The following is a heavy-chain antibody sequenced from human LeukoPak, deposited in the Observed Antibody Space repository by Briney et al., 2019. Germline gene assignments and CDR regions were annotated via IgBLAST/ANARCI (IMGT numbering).Heavy chain of an antibody. Sequence: SQTRSLTCAISGDSASSNSAAWNWIRQSPSRGLEWLGRTYYRSKWSNDYAVSVKSRITINPDTSKNQFSLQLNSVTPEDTAVYYCARGGLAYSSSPPYYYYYMDVWGKGTTVTISS. J-gene: IGHJ6*03. CDR3: ARGGLAYSSSPPYYYYYMDV. D-gene: IGHD6-13*01. CDR2: TYYRSKWSN. V-gene: IGHV6-1*01. CDR1: GDSASSNSAA.